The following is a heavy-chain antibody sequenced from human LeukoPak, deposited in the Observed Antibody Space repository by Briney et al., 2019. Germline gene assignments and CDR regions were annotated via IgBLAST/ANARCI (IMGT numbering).Heavy chain of an antibody. CDR1: GYTFTGYY. V-gene: IGHV1-2*02. Sequence: GGSLRLSCAASGYTFTGYYMHWVRQAPGQGLEWMGWINPNSGGTNYAQKFQGRVTMTRDTSISTAYMELSRLRSDDTAVYYCATGLGELLWGSFDYWGQGTLVTVSS. J-gene: IGHJ4*02. CDR3: ATGLGELLWGSFDY. D-gene: IGHD3-10*01. CDR2: INPNSGGT.